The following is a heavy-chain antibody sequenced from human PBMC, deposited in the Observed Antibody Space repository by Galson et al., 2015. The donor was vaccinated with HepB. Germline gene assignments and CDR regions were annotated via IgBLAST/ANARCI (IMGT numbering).Heavy chain of an antibody. CDR1: GYTFTGYY. V-gene: IGHV1-2*04. CDR2: INPNSGGT. D-gene: IGHD1-26*01. J-gene: IGHJ5*02. CDR3: ARGGVRVGAPREGQDNWFDP. Sequence: SVKVSCKASGYTFTGYYMHWVRQAPGQGLEWMGWINPNSGGTNYAQKFQGWVTMTRDTSISTAYMELSRLRSDDTAVYYCARGGVRVGAPREGQDNWFDPWGQGTLVTVSS.